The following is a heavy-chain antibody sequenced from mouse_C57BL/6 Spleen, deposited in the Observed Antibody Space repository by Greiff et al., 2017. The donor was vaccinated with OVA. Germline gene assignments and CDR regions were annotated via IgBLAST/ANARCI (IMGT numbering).Heavy chain of an antibody. V-gene: IGHV1-82*01. J-gene: IGHJ3*01. CDR3: ARSITTVPWFAY. Sequence: VQLKASGPELVKPGASVKISCKASGYAFSNSWMNWVKQRPGTGLEWIGRIYPGDGDTNYNGKFKGKATLTADKSSSTAYMQLSSLTSEDSAVYFCARSITTVPWFAYWGQGTLVTVSA. D-gene: IGHD1-1*01. CDR1: GYAFSNSW. CDR2: IYPGDGDT.